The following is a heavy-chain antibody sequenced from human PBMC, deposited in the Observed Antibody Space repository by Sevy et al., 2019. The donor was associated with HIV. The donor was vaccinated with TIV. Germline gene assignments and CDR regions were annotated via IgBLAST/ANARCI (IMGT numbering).Heavy chain of an antibody. J-gene: IGHJ4*02. V-gene: IGHV3-23*01. D-gene: IGHD3-22*01. CDR2: ISGSGGST. Sequence: GGSLRLSCAASGFTFSSYAMSWVRQAPGKGLEWVSAISGSGGSTYYADSVKGRFTISRDNSKNTLYLQMNSLRAEDMAVYYCAKDSPGYYDSSGQYYFDYWGQGTLVTVSS. CDR1: GFTFSSYA. CDR3: AKDSPGYYDSSGQYYFDY.